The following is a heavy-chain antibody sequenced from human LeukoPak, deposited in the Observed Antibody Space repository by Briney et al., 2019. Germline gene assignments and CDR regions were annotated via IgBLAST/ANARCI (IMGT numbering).Heavy chain of an antibody. J-gene: IGHJ4*02. D-gene: IGHD5-18*01. Sequence: PGGSLRLSCAASGFTFSNYGMHWVRQAPGKGLEGVTFLRRDGSDKYYADSVKGRFTISRDNSKNPVYLQMNSLRPEDTAVYYCAKDHSQNFDYWGQGTLVTVSS. CDR3: AKDHSQNFDY. CDR2: LRRDGSDK. CDR1: GFTFSNYG. V-gene: IGHV3-30*02.